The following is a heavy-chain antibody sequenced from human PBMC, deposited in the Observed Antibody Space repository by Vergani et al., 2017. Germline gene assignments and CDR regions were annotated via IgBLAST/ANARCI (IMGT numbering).Heavy chain of an antibody. V-gene: IGHV3-23*01. D-gene: IGHD3-3*01. Sequence: EVQLLESGGGLVQPGGSLRLSCAASGFTFSSYAMSWVRQAPGKGLEWVSAISGSGGSTYYADSVKGRFTISRDNSKNTLYLQMNSLRAEDTAVYYCAKDSRYDFWSGYYPFDPWGQGTLVTVSS. J-gene: IGHJ5*02. CDR3: AKDSRYDFWSGYYPFDP. CDR2: ISGSGGST. CDR1: GFTFSSYA.